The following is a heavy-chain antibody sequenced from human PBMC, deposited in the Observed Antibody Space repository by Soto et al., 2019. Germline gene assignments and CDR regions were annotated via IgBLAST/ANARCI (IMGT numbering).Heavy chain of an antibody. J-gene: IGHJ6*02. CDR2: IWSDGSNK. Sequence: PGGSLRLSCVAAGFVFNTYAMQWVRQAPGQGREWVTIIWSDGSNKFYAGSVKGRFTISRDNSKNTVYLQMNTLSAEHKAVYYSASALFPDVDIYAMDVCGQGTTVTVSS. CDR3: ASALFPDVDIYAMDV. V-gene: IGHV3-33*08. CDR1: GFVFNTYA. D-gene: IGHD2-2*03.